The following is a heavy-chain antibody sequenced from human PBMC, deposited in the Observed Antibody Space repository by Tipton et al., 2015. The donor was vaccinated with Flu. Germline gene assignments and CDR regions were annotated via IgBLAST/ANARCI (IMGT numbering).Heavy chain of an antibody. D-gene: IGHD2/OR15-2a*01. CDR2: ISNKGKT. CDR1: GGSIRTSNW. V-gene: IGHV4-4*02. CDR3: ARELETSIGPLARLDL. J-gene: IGHJ2*01. Sequence: TLSLTCVVSGGSIRTSNWWSWVRQPPGKGLEWIGEISNKGKTNDTPSLKSRLSLSIEKSKNQFSLQLTSVTAADTAAYYCARELETSIGPLARLDLWGRRPLVTVSS.